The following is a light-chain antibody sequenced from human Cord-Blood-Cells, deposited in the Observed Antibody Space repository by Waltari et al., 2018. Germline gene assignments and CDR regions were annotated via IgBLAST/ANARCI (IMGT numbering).Light chain of an antibody. V-gene: IGKV3-15*01. CDR3: QQYNNWPWT. J-gene: IGKJ1*01. CDR1: QSVSSN. CDR2: GES. Sequence: EVVLTQTTATLSVSPGEKATLSCRASQSVSSNLAWYQQNPGQAPRLLIYGESTRATGIPARFSGSGSGTEFTLTISSLQSEDFAVYYCQQYNNWPWTFGQGTKVEIK.